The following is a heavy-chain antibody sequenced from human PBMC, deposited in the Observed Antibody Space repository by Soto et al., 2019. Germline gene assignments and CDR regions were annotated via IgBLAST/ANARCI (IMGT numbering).Heavy chain of an antibody. D-gene: IGHD6-13*01. Sequence: NPXETLCRTGPVSGGSISSSSYNWGWIRQPPGKGLEWIGSIYYRGSTYYKPSIKSRVTISVDTSKNQFSLKLSSVTAADTAVYYCARKNISAAGRDFDYWGQGTLVIVYS. CDR3: ARKNISAAGRDFDY. CDR2: IYYRGST. V-gene: IGHV4-39*01. J-gene: IGHJ4*02. CDR1: GGSISSSSYN.